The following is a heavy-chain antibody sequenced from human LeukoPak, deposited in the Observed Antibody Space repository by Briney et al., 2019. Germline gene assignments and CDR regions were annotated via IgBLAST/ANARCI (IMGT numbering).Heavy chain of an antibody. CDR2: ISVSGDNT. CDR3: AKYIVGNSDSY. D-gene: IGHD1-26*01. J-gene: IGHJ4*02. CDR1: GFTFSNYA. V-gene: IGHV3-23*01. Sequence: GGSLRLSCAASGFTFSNYAMTWVRQAPGQGLEWVSAISVSGDNTYYADSVKGRFTISRDNSKNTLYLQMNSLRAEDTAVYYCAKYIVGNSDSYWGQGTLVTVSS.